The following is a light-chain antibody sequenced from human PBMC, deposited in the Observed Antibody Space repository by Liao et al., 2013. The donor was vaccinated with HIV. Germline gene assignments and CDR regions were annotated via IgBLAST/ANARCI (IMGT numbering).Light chain of an antibody. J-gene: IGLJ1*01. CDR3: QAWDFSTSFV. CDR1: KLGDKY. Sequence: SYELTQAPSVSVSPGQTARITCSGDKLGDKYVSWYQQRSGRSPVLVIYQDTKRPPGIPERFSGSKSGKMATLTISGTQPMDEADYYCQAWDFSTSFVFGTGTKVTVL. V-gene: IGLV3-1*01. CDR2: QDT.